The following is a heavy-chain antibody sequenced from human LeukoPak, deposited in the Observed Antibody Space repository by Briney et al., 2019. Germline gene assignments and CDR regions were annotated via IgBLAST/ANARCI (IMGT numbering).Heavy chain of an antibody. CDR2: IRYDGSNK. V-gene: IGHV3-30*02. Sequence: GGSPRLSCAASGFTFSSYAMSWVRQAPGKGLEWVAFIRYDGSNKYYADSVKGRFTISRDNSKNTLYLQMNSLRAEDTAVYYCAKVRLGGAYWLDYWGQGTLVTVSS. D-gene: IGHD3-16*01. CDR3: AKVRLGGAYWLDY. J-gene: IGHJ4*02. CDR1: GFTFSSYA.